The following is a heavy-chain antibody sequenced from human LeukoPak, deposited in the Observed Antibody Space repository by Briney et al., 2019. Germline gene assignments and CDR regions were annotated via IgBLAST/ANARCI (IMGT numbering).Heavy chain of an antibody. CDR3: ATDREGDPSAYYLV. CDR2: ISDNGGRT. Sequence: GGSLRLSCAASGFTFSTYGMHWVRQAPGKGLEWVSTISDNGGRTYYADSVKGRFTISRDNSKNTLFLQMNSLRAEDSAVYYCATDREGDPSAYYLVGGQGTLITVSS. J-gene: IGHJ4*02. D-gene: IGHD3-22*01. V-gene: IGHV3-23*01. CDR1: GFTFSTYG.